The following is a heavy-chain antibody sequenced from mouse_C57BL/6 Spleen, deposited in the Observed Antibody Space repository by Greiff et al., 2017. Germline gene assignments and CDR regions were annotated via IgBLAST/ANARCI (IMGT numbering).Heavy chain of an antibody. CDR2: IDPSDSYT. Sequence: QVQLQQPGAELVMPGASVKLSCKASGYTFTSYWMHWVKQRPGQGLEWIGEIDPSDSYTNYNQKFKGKSTLTVDKSSSTAYMQLSSLTSEDSAVYYCARLDEYQFAYWGQGTLVTVSA. CDR1: GYTFTSYW. V-gene: IGHV1-69*01. D-gene: IGHD5-1*01. CDR3: ARLDEYQFAY. J-gene: IGHJ3*01.